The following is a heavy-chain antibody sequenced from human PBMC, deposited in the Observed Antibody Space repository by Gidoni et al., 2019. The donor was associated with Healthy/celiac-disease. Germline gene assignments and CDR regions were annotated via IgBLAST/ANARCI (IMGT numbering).Heavy chain of an antibody. CDR1: GFTFSRYW. Sequence: EVQLVESGGGLVQPGGSLRLSCAASGFTFSRYWMSWVRQAPGKGLEWVANIKQDGSEKYYVDSVKGRFTISRDNAKNSLYLQMNSLRAEDTAVYYCARVWRPGSYYGMDVWGQGTTVTVS. J-gene: IGHJ6*02. D-gene: IGHD3-10*01. V-gene: IGHV3-7*01. CDR3: ARVWRPGSYYGMDV. CDR2: IKQDGSEK.